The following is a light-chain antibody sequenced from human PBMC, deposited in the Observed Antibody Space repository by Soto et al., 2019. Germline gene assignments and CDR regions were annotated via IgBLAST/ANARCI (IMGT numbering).Light chain of an antibody. Sequence: DTVLTQSPGTLSLSPGQRATLSCRASQNVTTFYLAWYQQKPGQAPSIVIYGASSRAAGIPDRFSGSGSGTDFTLIIDRLEPEDFGMYYCQQYGSSTGLTFGGGTKVEI. CDR2: GAS. CDR3: QQYGSSTGLT. V-gene: IGKV3-20*01. CDR1: QNVTTFY. J-gene: IGKJ4*01.